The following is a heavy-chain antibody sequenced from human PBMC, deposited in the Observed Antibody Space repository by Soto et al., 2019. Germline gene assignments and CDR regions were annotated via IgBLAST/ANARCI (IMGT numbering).Heavy chain of an antibody. CDR1: GFTFSDYG. D-gene: IGHD3-3*01. J-gene: IGHJ4*02. Sequence: EVQLLESGGGLVQPGGSLRLSCAASGFTFSDYGMRWVRQAPGKGLECVSTTSGSGDTTFYAGSVKGRFTISRDNSAKPLNLQMTRLRAEDTAVYYCAAFSFSWRPKGHQNVDYWGQGTLVSVSS. CDR3: AAFSFSWRPKGHQNVDY. CDR2: TSGSGDTT. V-gene: IGHV3-23*01.